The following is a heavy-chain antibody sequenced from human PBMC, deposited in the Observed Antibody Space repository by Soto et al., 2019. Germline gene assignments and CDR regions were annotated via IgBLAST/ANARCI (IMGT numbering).Heavy chain of an antibody. V-gene: IGHV4-4*02. CDR1: GGSISSSNW. D-gene: IGHD6-13*01. J-gene: IGHJ3*02. Sequence: WETLSLTCAVSGGSISSSNWWSWVRQPPGQGLEWIGQIYHSGSTNYNPSLKSRVTISVDKSKNHFSLELSSVTAADTAVYYCARDPPSSSYPGVDAFDIWGQGTMVTVSS. CDR2: IYHSGST. CDR3: ARDPPSSSYPGVDAFDI.